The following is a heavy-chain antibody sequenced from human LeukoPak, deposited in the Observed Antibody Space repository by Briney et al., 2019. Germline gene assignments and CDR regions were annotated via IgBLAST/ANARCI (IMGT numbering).Heavy chain of an antibody. CDR1: GFTFSSYS. D-gene: IGHD3-9*01. CDR3: ARDMPGYQGYMDV. V-gene: IGHV3-21*01. J-gene: IGHJ6*03. Sequence: GGSLRLSCAASGFTFSSYSMNWVRQAPGKGLEWVSSISSSSSYIYCADSVKGRFTISRDNAKNSLYLQMNSLRAEDTAVYYCARDMPGYQGYMDVWGKGTTVTVSS. CDR2: ISSSSSYI.